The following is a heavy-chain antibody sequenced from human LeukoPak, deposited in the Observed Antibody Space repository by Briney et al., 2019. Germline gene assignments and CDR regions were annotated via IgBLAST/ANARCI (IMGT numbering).Heavy chain of an antibody. CDR2: INHSGST. CDR3: ARGRAAAKAFDY. Sequence: SETLSLTCAVYGGSFSGYYWSWIRQPPGKGLEWTGEINHSGSTNYNPSLKSRVTISVDTSKNQFSLKLSSVTAADTAVYYCARGRAAAKAFDYWGQGTLVTVSS. V-gene: IGHV4-34*01. CDR1: GGSFSGYY. D-gene: IGHD6-13*01. J-gene: IGHJ4*02.